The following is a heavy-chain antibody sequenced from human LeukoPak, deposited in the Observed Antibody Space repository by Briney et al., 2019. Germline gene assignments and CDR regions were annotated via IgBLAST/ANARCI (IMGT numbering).Heavy chain of an antibody. CDR3: ARSPRDQDAFDI. D-gene: IGHD2-2*01. J-gene: IGHJ3*02. CDR2: IYYSGST. V-gene: IGHV4-30-4*01. CDR1: GGSISSGDYY. Sequence: PSQTLSLTCTVSGGSISSGDYYWSWIRQPPGKGLEWIGYIYYSGSTYYNPSLKSRVTISVDTSKNQFSLKLSSVTAADTAVYYCARSPRDQDAFDIWGQGTTVTVSS.